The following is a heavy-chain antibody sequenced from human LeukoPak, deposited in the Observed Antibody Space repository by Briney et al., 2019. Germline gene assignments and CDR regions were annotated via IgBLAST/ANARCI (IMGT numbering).Heavy chain of an antibody. CDR3: ARSITGTRDFDY. CDR1: GFSLSTSRVG. V-gene: IGHV2-5*02. J-gene: IGHJ4*02. D-gene: IGHD1-14*01. CDR2: IYWDDDK. Sequence: SGPTLVKATQTLTLTCTFSGFSLSTSRVGMGWIRQPPGKALEWLAVIYWDDDKRYSPSLKSRLTITKDSSKNQVVLTLTNMDPVDTARYYCARSITGTRDFDYWGQGTLVTVSS.